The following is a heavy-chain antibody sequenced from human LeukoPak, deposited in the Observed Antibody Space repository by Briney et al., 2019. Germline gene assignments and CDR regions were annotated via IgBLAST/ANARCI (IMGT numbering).Heavy chain of an antibody. J-gene: IGHJ3*02. D-gene: IGHD1-26*01. CDR1: GGSMNQYY. CDR3: ARGWELLYGAFDI. Sequence: SETLSLTCTVSGGSMNQYYWSWIRQPPGKGLEWIGYIYYSGSTNYNPSLKSRVTISVDTSKNQFSLKLSSVTAADTAVYYCARGWELLYGAFDIWGQGTMVTVSS. CDR2: IYYSGST. V-gene: IGHV4-59*01.